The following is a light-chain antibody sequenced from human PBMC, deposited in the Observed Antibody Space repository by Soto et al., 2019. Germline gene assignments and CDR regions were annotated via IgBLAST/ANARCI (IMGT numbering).Light chain of an antibody. Sequence: EIVLTQSPAALSVSPGDSATLSCRASQSVSNNLAWYQQRPGQAPILLIYRASERATGVPDRFSGRGSGTEFTLTISSLQSDDFVVYFCQQYNNWPTWTFGQGTKVEI. CDR1: QSVSNN. V-gene: IGKV3-15*01. J-gene: IGKJ1*01. CDR3: QQYNNWPTWT. CDR2: RAS.